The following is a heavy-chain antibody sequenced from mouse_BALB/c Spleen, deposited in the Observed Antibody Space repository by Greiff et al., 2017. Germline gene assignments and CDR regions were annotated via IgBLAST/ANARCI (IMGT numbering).Heavy chain of an antibody. CDR3: ARSYDGLYAMDY. CDR1: GYTFTSYY. Sequence: QVHVKQSGPELVKPGASVRISCKASGYTFTSYYIHWVKQRPGQGLEWIGWIYPGNVNTKYNEKFTGKATLTADKSTSTAYMQLSSLTSEDSAVYFCARSYDGLYAMDYWGQGTSVTVSS. CDR2: IYPGNVNT. J-gene: IGHJ4*01. V-gene: IGHV1S56*01. D-gene: IGHD2-3*01.